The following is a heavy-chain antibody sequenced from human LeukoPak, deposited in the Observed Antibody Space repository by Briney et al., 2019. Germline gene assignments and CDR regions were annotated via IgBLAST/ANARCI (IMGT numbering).Heavy chain of an antibody. CDR3: ARGRRSIAVAGRRREFDY. D-gene: IGHD6-19*01. V-gene: IGHV4-34*01. J-gene: IGHJ4*02. Sequence: SETLSLTCAVYGGSFSGYYWSWIRQPPGKGLEWIGEINHSGSTNYNPSLKSRVTISVDTSKNQFSLKLSSVTAADTAVYYCARGRRSIAVAGRRREFDYWGQGTLVTVSS. CDR1: GGSFSGYY. CDR2: INHSGST.